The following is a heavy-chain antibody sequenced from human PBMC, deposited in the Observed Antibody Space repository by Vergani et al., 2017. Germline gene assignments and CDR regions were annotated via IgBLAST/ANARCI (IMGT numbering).Heavy chain of an antibody. D-gene: IGHD3-22*01. CDR3: ARDRGKSGDYNFDY. J-gene: IGHJ4*02. Sequence: QVQLVQSGAEVKKPGASVKVSCAGSGYTFRNYGISWVRQAPGEGLEWLGWISVYNGETKFAQKFQGRVTLTRDTSTDTAYMEMGSLRSDDTAGYYCARDRGKSGDYNFDYWLQGALVTVSS. V-gene: IGHV1-18*04. CDR1: GYTFRNYG. CDR2: ISVYNGET.